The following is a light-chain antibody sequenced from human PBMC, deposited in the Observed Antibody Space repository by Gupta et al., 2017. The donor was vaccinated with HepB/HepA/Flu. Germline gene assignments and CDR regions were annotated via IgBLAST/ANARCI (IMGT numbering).Light chain of an antibody. CDR1: SNNVGHQG. V-gene: IGLV10-54*04. Sequence: HAGLTQPPSVSKGLRQTATLTCTGNSNNVGHQGAAWLQQHQGHPPKLLSDRNNNRPSGMSERFSASRSGNTASLTITGLQPEDEADYYCSAWDSSLSAWVFGGGTKLTVL. CDR3: SAWDSSLSAWV. J-gene: IGLJ3*02. CDR2: RNN.